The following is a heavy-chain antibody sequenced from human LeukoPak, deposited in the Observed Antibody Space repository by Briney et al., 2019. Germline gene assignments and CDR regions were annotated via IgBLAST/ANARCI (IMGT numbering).Heavy chain of an antibody. Sequence: SVKVSCKASGGTFSSHAISWVRQAPGQGLEWVGGIIRIFGTTNYAQKFQGRVTITADKSTSTAYMELSSLRSEDTAVYYCARGKSEYQLLLGYWGQGTLVTVSS. CDR3: ARGKSEYQLLLGY. D-gene: IGHD2-2*01. J-gene: IGHJ4*02. CDR1: GGTFSSHA. V-gene: IGHV1-69*06. CDR2: IIRIFGTT.